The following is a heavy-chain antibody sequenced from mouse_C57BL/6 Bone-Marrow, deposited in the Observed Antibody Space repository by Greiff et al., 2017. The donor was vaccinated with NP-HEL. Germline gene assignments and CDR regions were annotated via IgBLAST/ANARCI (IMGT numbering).Heavy chain of an antibody. CDR1: GFTFTDYY. Sequence: EVQGVESGGGLVQPGGSLSLSCAASGFTFTDYYMSWVRQPPGKALEWLGFIRNKANGYTTEYSASVKGRFTISRDNSQSILYLQMNALRAEDSATYYCARSSYDYDDYAMDYWGQGTSVTVSS. CDR2: IRNKANGYTT. D-gene: IGHD2-4*01. CDR3: ARSSYDYDDYAMDY. J-gene: IGHJ4*01. V-gene: IGHV7-3*01.